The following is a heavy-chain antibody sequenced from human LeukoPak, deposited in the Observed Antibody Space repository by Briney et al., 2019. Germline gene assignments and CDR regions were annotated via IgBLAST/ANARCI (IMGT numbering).Heavy chain of an antibody. CDR2: T. CDR3: ARHSHDSSNQPFDY. D-gene: IGHD4-11*01. Sequence: TYYNPSLKSRVTISVDTSKNQFSLKLSSVTAADTAVYYCARHSHDSSNQPFDYWGQGTLVTVSS. J-gene: IGHJ4*02. V-gene: IGHV4-39*01.